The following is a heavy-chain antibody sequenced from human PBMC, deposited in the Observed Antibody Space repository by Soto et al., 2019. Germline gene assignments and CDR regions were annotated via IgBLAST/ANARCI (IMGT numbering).Heavy chain of an antibody. D-gene: IGHD6-19*01. Sequence: GGSLRLSCAASGFTFDDYAMHWVRQAPGKGLEWVSGISWNSGSIGYADSVKGRFTISRDNAKNSLYLQMNSLRAEDTALYYCAKVGSSGWPYYYYGMHVWGQGTKVPVYS. V-gene: IGHV3-9*01. CDR1: GFTFDDYA. CDR3: AKVGSSGWPYYYYGMHV. J-gene: IGHJ6*02. CDR2: ISWNSGSI.